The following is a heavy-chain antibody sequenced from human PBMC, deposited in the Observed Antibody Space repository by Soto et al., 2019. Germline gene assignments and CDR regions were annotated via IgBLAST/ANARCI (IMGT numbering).Heavy chain of an antibody. Sequence: ASVKVSCKASGYTFTDYYMHWVRQAPGQGLEWMGWINPNSGGTNYAQKFQGRVTMTRDTSISTAYMELSRLRSDDTAVYYCARKLELRGSYYYYYDMDVWGQGTTLTSP. CDR1: GYTFTDYY. CDR2: INPNSGGT. CDR3: ARKLELRGSYYYYYDMDV. J-gene: IGHJ6*02. D-gene: IGHD1-7*01. V-gene: IGHV1-2*02.